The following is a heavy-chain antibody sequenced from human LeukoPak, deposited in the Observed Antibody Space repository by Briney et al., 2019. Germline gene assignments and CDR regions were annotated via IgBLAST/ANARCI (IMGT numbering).Heavy chain of an antibody. J-gene: IGHJ3*02. CDR2: ISGSGGST. Sequence: GGSLRLSCAASGFTFSSYAMSWVRQAPGKGLEWVSAISGSGGSTYYADPVKGRFTISRDNSKNTLYLQMNSLRAEDTAVYYCAKSRSSGLDASDIWGQGTMVTVSS. CDR1: GFTFSSYA. CDR3: AKSRSSGLDASDI. V-gene: IGHV3-23*01. D-gene: IGHD3-22*01.